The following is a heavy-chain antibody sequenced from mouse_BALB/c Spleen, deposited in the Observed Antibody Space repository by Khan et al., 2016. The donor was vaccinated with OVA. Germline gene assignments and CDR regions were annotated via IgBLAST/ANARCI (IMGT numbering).Heavy chain of an antibody. V-gene: IGHV2-6-7*01. Sequence: QVQLKQSGPGLVAPSQNLSITCTVSGFSLTGYGVNWVRQPPGKGLEWLGMIWGDGSTDYSSDLKSRLSLTKDDSKSQVFLKMNSLQTDDTARYYCARYGAMDYWGQGTSVTVSS. CDR2: IWGDGST. D-gene: IGHD1-1*01. CDR3: ARYGAMDY. CDR1: GFSLTGYG. J-gene: IGHJ4*01.